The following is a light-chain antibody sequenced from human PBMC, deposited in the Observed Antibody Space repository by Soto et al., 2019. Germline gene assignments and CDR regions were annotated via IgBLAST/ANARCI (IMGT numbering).Light chain of an antibody. V-gene: IGKV1-12*01. CDR3: RQANSFQLT. Sequence: DMQMTQSPSSVSVSVGDRVTITCRASQGISSWLAWYQQKPGKAHKLLIYAASSVQNGVPSRFIGSESGKDFPRPISCLHPEDCAPNYCRQANSFQLTISKVTKVE. J-gene: IGKJ4*01. CDR1: QGISSW. CDR2: AAS.